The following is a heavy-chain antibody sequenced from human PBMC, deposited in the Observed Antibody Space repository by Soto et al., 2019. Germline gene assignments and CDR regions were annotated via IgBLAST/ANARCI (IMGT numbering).Heavy chain of an antibody. J-gene: IGHJ3*02. D-gene: IGHD6-19*01. CDR2: ISYGGSNE. V-gene: IGHV3-30*03. Sequence: QVQLVESGGGLVQPGRSLRLSCAASGFTFSSYGMHWVRQAPGKGLEWVAVISYGGSNEYYADSVNGRFTISRDNAKNTLYLQMNSLRAEVTALCYWAGGSGWDAFEIWGQGTMVTVAS. CDR3: AGGSGWDAFEI. CDR1: GFTFSSYG.